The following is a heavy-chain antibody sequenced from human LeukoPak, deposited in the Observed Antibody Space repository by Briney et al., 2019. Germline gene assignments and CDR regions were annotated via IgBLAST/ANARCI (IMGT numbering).Heavy chain of an antibody. V-gene: IGHV3-9*01. Sequence: AGGSLRLSCAASGFTLDDYAMHWVRQAPGKGLEWVSGVSWNSGTIDYADSVKGRFTISRDNAKNSLYLQMNGLRAEDTALYYCAKDVAYNRGAFDVWGQGTMVTVSS. J-gene: IGHJ3*01. CDR1: GFTLDDYA. CDR3: AKDVAYNRGAFDV. CDR2: VSWNSGTI. D-gene: IGHD1-14*01.